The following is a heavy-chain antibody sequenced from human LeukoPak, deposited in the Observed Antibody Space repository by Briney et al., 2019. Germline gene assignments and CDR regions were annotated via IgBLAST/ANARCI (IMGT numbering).Heavy chain of an antibody. CDR2: IRYDGSDK. J-gene: IGHJ6*03. Sequence: GGSLRLSCAASGFTFSSYGMHWVRQAPGKGLKWVAFIRYDGSDKYYGDSVKGRFTISRDNSMNTLYLQMNSLRAEDTAVYYCAKSSGYGDYGYYYYYMDVWGKGTTVTISS. D-gene: IGHD4-17*01. CDR3: AKSSGYGDYGYYYYYMDV. V-gene: IGHV3-30*02. CDR1: GFTFSSYG.